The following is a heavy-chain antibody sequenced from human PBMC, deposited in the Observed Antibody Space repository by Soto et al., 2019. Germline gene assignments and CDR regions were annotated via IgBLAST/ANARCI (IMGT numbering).Heavy chain of an antibody. V-gene: IGHV3-33*01. CDR3: ARVPNFGDYYFDY. J-gene: IGHJ4*02. D-gene: IGHD4-17*01. CDR2: IWYDGSNK. CDR1: GFNFRSYG. Sequence: QVQLVESGGGVVQPGRSLTLSCAASGFNFRSYGMHWVRQASGKGLEWVAVIWYDGSNKYYVDSVKGRFTISRDNPKNMLYLQMNSLRAEDTAVYYCARVPNFGDYYFDYWGQGALVTISS.